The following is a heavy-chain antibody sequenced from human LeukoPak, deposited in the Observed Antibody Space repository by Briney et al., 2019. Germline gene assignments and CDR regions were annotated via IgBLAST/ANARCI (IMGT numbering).Heavy chain of an antibody. CDR3: ARGGSGYSDY. CDR1: GFTFGRYW. CDR2: INSDGTYT. D-gene: IGHD3-22*01. V-gene: IGHV3-74*01. J-gene: IGHJ4*02. Sequence: GGSLRLSCAASGFTFGRYWMHWVRQAPGKGLVWVSRINSDGTYTSFADSVKGRFTISRDNAKNTLYVQMNSLRAEDTAVYFCARGGSGYSDYWGQGTLVTVSS.